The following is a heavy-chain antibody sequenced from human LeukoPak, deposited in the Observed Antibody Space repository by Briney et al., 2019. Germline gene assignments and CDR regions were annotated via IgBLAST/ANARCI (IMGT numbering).Heavy chain of an antibody. D-gene: IGHD3-22*01. Sequence: GGSLRLSCAASGFTFSCYAMSWVRRAPGKGLEWVSAISGSGGSTYYADSVKGRFTISRDNSKNTLYLQMNSLRAEDTAVYYCAKTYYYDLFDYWGHGPLVTVSS. CDR3: AKTYYYDLFDY. V-gene: IGHV3-23*01. CDR2: ISGSGGST. J-gene: IGHJ4*01. CDR1: GFTFSCYA.